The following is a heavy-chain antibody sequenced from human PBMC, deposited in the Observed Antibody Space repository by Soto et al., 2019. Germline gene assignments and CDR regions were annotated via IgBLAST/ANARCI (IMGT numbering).Heavy chain of an antibody. CDR1: GYPFIKYG. Sequence: QLQLVQSAAEVKKPGASVRVSCKAYGYPFIKYGISWIRQAPEQGLEWMGWIKVDSGYTNYAQKFQGRVTMTADKSSDTAFMELRSLRLDDTAVYFCATSYDTGFDPFGKRNLVSVSS. V-gene: IGHV1-18*04. D-gene: IGHD3-9*01. CDR2: IKVDSGYT. CDR3: ATSYDTGFDP. J-gene: IGHJ5*02.